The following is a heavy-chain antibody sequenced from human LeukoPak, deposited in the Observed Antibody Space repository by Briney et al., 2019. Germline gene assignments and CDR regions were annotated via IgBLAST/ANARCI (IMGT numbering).Heavy chain of an antibody. V-gene: IGHV4-61*02. CDR2: IYTSGTT. CDR1: GGSISSGSYY. J-gene: IGHJ4*02. D-gene: IGHD6-19*01. CDR3: AREVGHYSSGWFSSEYYFDY. Sequence: SQTLSLTCTVSGGSISSGSYYWSWIRQPAGKGLEWIGRIYTSGTTNYNPSLKSRVAMSVDTSKNQFSLKLSSVTAADTAVYYCAREVGHYSSGWFSSEYYFDYWGQGTLVTVSS.